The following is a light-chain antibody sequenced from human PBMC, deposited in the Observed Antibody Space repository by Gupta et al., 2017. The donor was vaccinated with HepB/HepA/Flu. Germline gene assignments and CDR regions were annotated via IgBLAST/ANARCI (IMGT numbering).Light chain of an antibody. J-gene: IGLJ1*01. V-gene: IGLV1-40*01. Sequence: SVLTQPPSVSGAPGQRVTISCTGSSSNIGAGYDVHWYRQVPGTGPKVLVYGNDKRAWGVPDRFSGSRSGTSASLAITGLQAEDEADYYCQSYDSSLYVFGSGTRVIVL. CDR1: SSNIGAGYD. CDR2: GND. CDR3: QSYDSSLYV.